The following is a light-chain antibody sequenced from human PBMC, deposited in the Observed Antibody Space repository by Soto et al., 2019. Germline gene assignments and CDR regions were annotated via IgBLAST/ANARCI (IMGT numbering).Light chain of an antibody. J-gene: IGKJ1*01. V-gene: IGKV3-20*01. CDR2: GAS. CDR1: QSVSSTY. CDR3: QQSYSTPRT. Sequence: EIVLTQSPGTLSLSPGERATLSCRASQSVSSTYLAWYQQTPGQAPRLXIYGASGRATGIPDRFSGSGAGTDFTRSISSLQPEDFETDYCQQSYSTPRTFGQGTKVDIK.